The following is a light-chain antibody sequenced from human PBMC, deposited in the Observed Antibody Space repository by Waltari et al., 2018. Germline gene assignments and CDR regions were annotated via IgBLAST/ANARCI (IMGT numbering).Light chain of an antibody. CDR3: TSYTGSNLV. V-gene: IGLV2-8*01. Sequence: QSALTQPPSASGSLGQSVTISCTGTSSDVGGYNYVSWYQHHPGNGPKLLIYEVTKRPSGVPDRVSGSRSGNTASLTVSGLQAEDEADYYCTSYTGSNLVFGGGTKLTVL. J-gene: IGLJ3*02. CDR1: SSDVGGYNY. CDR2: EVT.